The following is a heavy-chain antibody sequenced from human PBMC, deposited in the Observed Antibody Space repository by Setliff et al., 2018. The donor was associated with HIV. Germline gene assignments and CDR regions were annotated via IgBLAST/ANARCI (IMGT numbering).Heavy chain of an antibody. Sequence: VSCKTSGDKFGSFDINWVRQASGQGLEWVGWAYASTGHTAYARKFEGRVTMTWDPSTGIGYMELNSLRADDTAVYYCARGIDILVKMGIYYHYMDVWGKGTTVTVSS. CDR1: GDKFGSFD. D-gene: IGHD2-15*01. V-gene: IGHV1-8*01. CDR2: AYASTGHT. J-gene: IGHJ6*03. CDR3: ARGIDILVKMGIYYHYMDV.